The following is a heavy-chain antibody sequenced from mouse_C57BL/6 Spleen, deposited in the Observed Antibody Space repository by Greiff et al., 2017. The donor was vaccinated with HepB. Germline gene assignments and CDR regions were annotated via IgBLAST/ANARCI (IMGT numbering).Heavy chain of an antibody. CDR2: IDPSDSYT. Sequence: QVQLQQPGAELVMPGASVKLSCKASGYTFTSYWMHWVKQRPGKGLEWIGEIDPSDSYTNYNQKFKGMSTLPVDKSSSTAYMQISSLTSEDSAVYYCARGDYSNYFDYWGQGTTRTVSS. D-gene: IGHD2-5*01. CDR3: ARGDYSNYFDY. CDR1: GYTFTSYW. J-gene: IGHJ2*01. V-gene: IGHV1-69*01.